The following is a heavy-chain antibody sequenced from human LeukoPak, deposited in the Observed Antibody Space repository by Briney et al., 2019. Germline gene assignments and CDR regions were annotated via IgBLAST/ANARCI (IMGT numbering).Heavy chain of an antibody. CDR2: MNPNSGNT. CDR1: GYTFTSYD. CDR3: ARVNRRWGYSGYDLGY. D-gene: IGHD5-12*01. J-gene: IGHJ4*02. Sequence: ASVKVSCKASGYTFTSYDINWVRQATGQGLEWMGWMNPNSGNTGYAQKFQGRVTVTRNTSISTAYMELSSLRSEDTAVYYCARVNRRWGYSGYDLGYWGQGTLVTVSS. V-gene: IGHV1-8*01.